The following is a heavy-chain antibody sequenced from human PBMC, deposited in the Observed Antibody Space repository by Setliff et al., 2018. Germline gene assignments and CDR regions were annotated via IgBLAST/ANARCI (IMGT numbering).Heavy chain of an antibody. CDR3: ATMDRIELSRYFKY. J-gene: IGHJ4*02. CDR1: GFTFSDYY. Sequence: GGSLRLSCAASGFTFSDYYMSWIRQAPGKGLEWVSYISSSGSTIYYADSVKGRFTISRDNSKNTLYLQMTSLRAEDTATYFCATMDRIELSRYFKYWGQGSLVTVSS. D-gene: IGHD5-18*01. CDR2: ISSSGSTI. V-gene: IGHV3-11*01.